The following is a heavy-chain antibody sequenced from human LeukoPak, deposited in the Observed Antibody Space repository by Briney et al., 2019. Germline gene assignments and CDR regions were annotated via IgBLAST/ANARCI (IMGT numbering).Heavy chain of an antibody. Sequence: GGSLRLSCAASGFTFSNYWMSWVRQAPGKGLEWVANIKQDGSEKYYVDSVKGRFTISRDNAKKSLFLEMNSLRAEDTAVYYCVTPTTSTLDHYWGQGTLLTVSS. V-gene: IGHV3-7*05. CDR1: GFTFSNYW. CDR3: VTPTTSTLDHY. J-gene: IGHJ4*02. CDR2: IKQDGSEK. D-gene: IGHD5/OR15-5a*01.